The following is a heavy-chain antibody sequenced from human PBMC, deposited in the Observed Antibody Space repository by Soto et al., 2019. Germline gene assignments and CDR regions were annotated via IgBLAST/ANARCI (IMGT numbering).Heavy chain of an antibody. V-gene: IGHV1-2*02. CDR3: ARRPYGDYLFDY. J-gene: IGHJ4*02. Sequence: GASVKVSCKASGYTFFGYYIHWVRQAPGQGLEWMGWINPNTGASIYAQRFQGRVTMTSDTSISTAYMELTRLRSDDTAVFFCARRPYGDYLFDYWGQGTLVTVSS. CDR1: GYTFFGYY. CDR2: INPNTGAS. D-gene: IGHD4-17*01.